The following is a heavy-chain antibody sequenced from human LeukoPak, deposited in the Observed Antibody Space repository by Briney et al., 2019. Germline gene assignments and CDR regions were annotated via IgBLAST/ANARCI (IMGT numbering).Heavy chain of an antibody. CDR3: ARVRPQAFDI. D-gene: IGHD1-1*01. CDR1: GGSISSGGYY. CDR2: IYYSGST. V-gene: IGHV4-31*03. Sequence: SQTLSLTCTVSGGSISSGGYYWSWIRQHPGKGLEWIGYIYYSGSTYYNPSLKSRVTISVDTSKNQFSLKLSSVTAADTAVHYCARVRPQAFDIWGQGTMVTVSS. J-gene: IGHJ3*02.